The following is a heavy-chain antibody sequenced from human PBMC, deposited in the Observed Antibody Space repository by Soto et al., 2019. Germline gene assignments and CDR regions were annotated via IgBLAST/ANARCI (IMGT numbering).Heavy chain of an antibody. J-gene: IGHJ4*02. V-gene: IGHV4-59*01. CDR3: AREAGDSTVTTAGLDY. CDR2: IYYSGST. Sequence: SETLSLTCTVSGGSISSYYWSWIRQPPGKGLEWIGYIYYSGSTNYNPSLKSRVTISVDTSKNQFSLKLSSVTAADTAVYYCAREAGDSTVTTAGLDYWGQGTLVTVSS. CDR1: GGSISSYY. D-gene: IGHD4-17*01.